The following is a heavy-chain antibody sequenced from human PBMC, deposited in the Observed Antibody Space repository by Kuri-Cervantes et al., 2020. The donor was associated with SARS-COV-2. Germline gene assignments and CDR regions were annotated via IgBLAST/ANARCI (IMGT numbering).Heavy chain of an antibody. CDR2: SNAGNGNT. D-gene: IGHD5-24*01. J-gene: IGHJ3*01. V-gene: IGHV1-3*02. CDR1: GYTFTGYY. Sequence: ASVKVSCKASGYTFTGYYMHWVRQAPGQRLEWMGWSNAGNGNTKYSQEFQGRVTITRDTSASTAYMELSSLRSEDMAVYYCARGGRGDGYNYAFDLWGQGTMVTVSS. CDR3: ARGGRGDGYNYAFDL.